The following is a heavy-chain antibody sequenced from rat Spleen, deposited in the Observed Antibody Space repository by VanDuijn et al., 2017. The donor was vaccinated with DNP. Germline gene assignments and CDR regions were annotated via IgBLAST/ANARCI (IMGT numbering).Heavy chain of an antibody. V-gene: IGHV3-1*01. D-gene: IGHD1-7*01. CDR1: GYSITSNY. CDR2: INYSGYT. CDR3: ARWTRYFDY. Sequence: VQLQESGPGLVKPSQSLSLTCSVTGYSITSNYWGWIREFPGNKMEWIGHINYSGYTSYNPSLKSRISITRDTSKNHFFLHLNSVTTEDTATYYYARWTRYFDYWGQGVMVTVSS. J-gene: IGHJ2*01.